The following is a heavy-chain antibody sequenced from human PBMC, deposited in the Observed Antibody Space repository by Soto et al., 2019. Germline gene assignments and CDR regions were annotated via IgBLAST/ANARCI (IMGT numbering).Heavy chain of an antibody. J-gene: IGHJ6*02. CDR1: GGTFSSYA. D-gene: IGHD1-1*01. V-gene: IGHV1-69*13. Sequence: SVKVSCKASGGTFSSYAISWVRQAPGQGLEWMGGIIPIFGTANYAQKFQGRVTITADESTSTASMELSSLRSEDTAVYYCARPPGRSHYYYGMDVWGQGTTVTVSS. CDR2: IIPIFGTA. CDR3: ARPPGRSHYYYGMDV.